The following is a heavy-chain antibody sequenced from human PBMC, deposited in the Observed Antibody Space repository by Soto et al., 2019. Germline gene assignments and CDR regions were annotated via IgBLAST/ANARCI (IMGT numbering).Heavy chain of an antibody. CDR1: GGSISSYY. V-gene: IGHV4-59*01. CDR3: ARRFSVGYSYGERAFDI. Sequence: PSETLSLTCTVSGGSISSYYWSWIRQPPGKGLEWIGYIYYSGSTNYNPSLKSRVTISVDTSKNQFSLKLSSVTAADTAVYYCARRFSVGYSYGERAFDIWGQGTTVTVSS. CDR2: IYYSGST. J-gene: IGHJ3*02. D-gene: IGHD5-18*01.